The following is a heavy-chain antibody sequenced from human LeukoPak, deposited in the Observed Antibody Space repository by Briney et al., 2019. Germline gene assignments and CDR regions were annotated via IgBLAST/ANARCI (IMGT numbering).Heavy chain of an antibody. J-gene: IGHJ4*02. CDR2: INHSGST. CDR1: GGSFSGYY. Sequence: PSETLSLTCAVYGGSFSGYYWSWIRQPPGKGLEWIGEINHSGSTNYNPSLKSRVTISVDTSKNRFSLKLSSVTAADTAVYYCARTGRIRRYFDYWGQGTLVTVSS. D-gene: IGHD1-14*01. CDR3: ARTGRIRRYFDY. V-gene: IGHV4-34*01.